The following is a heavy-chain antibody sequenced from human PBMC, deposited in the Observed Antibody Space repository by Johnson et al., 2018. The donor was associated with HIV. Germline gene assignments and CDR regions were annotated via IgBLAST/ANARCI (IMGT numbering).Heavy chain of an antibody. CDR3: ARAYIYGAFEI. V-gene: IGHV3-30*14. J-gene: IGHJ3*02. Sequence: VQLVESGGGLVQPGGSLRLSCAASGFTFSSYSMHWVLQAPGKGLEWVAVISHDGSNKYYADSVRGRFTISRDKSRNTLYLQMNSLRAEDTAVYYCARAYIYGAFEIWGQGTMVTVSS. D-gene: IGHD2/OR15-2a*01. CDR2: ISHDGSNK. CDR1: GFTFSSYS.